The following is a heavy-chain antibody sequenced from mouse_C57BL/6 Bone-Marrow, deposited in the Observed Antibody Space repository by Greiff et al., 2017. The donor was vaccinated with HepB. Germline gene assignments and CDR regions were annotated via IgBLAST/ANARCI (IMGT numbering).Heavy chain of an antibody. J-gene: IGHJ4*01. Sequence: VQLQQPGAELVRPGTSVKLSCKASGYTFTSYWMHWVKQRPGQGLEWIGVIDPSASYTNYNQKFKGKATLTVDTSSSTAYMQLSSLTSEDSAVYDCASNYIYPYYAMDYWGQGTSVTVSS. CDR2: IDPSASYT. D-gene: IGHD2-12*01. V-gene: IGHV1-59*01. CDR1: GYTFTSYW. CDR3: ASNYIYPYYAMDY.